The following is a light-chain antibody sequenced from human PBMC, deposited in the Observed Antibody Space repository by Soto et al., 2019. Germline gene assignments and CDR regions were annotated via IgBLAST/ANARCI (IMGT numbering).Light chain of an antibody. Sequence: LMTQSPANLSVSPGGRATLACRASKSISSDLAWYKQKPGQHPRLIMFRTSSRATGFPARFSGSGSRTDFTLTISRLEPEDVEVYYCQQYNNWPRTFGQGTKVDIK. J-gene: IGKJ1*01. CDR2: RTS. CDR3: QQYNNWPRT. CDR1: KSISSD. V-gene: IGKV3-15*01.